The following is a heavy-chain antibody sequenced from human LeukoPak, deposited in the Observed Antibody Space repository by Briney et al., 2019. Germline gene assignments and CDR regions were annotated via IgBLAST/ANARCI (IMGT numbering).Heavy chain of an antibody. CDR1: GFTFSGYF. CDR3: AGSGYSGYDPDY. V-gene: IGHV3-11*06. CDR2: ISPGSDYT. J-gene: IGHJ4*02. Sequence: GGSLRLSCAASGFTFSGYFMNWIRQAPGKGLEWVSYISPGSDYTNYADSVKGRFTISRDNAKNSLYLQMNSLRAEDTAVYLCAGSGYSGYDPDYCGEGTLVTVSS. D-gene: IGHD5-12*01.